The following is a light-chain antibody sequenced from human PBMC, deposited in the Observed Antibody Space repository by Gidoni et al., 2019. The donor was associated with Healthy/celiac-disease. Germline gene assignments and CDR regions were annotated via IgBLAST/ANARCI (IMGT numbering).Light chain of an antibody. J-gene: IGKJ4*01. V-gene: IGKV1-9*01. CDR1: QGISSY. CDR2: AAS. CDR3: QQLNSYHPALT. Sequence: DIQFTQSPSFLSASVGDRVTITCRASQGISSYLAWYQQKPGKAPKLLISAASTLQSGVPSRFSGSGSGTEFTLTISSLQPEDFATYYCQQLNSYHPALTFGGGTKVEIK.